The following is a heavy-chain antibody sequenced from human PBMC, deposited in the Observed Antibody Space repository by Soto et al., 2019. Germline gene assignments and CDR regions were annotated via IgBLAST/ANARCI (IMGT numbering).Heavy chain of an antibody. CDR1: GYTFTSYY. V-gene: IGHV1-46*03. D-gene: IGHD2-15*01. J-gene: IGHJ3*02. CDR3: ARDLLGYCSGGSCYSKSLDI. Sequence: ASVKVSCKASGYTFTSYYMHWVRQAPGQGLEWMGIINPSGGSTSYAQKFQGRVTMTRDTSTSTVYMELSSLRSEDTAVYYCARDLLGYCSGGSCYSKSLDIWGQGTMVTVSS. CDR2: INPSGGST.